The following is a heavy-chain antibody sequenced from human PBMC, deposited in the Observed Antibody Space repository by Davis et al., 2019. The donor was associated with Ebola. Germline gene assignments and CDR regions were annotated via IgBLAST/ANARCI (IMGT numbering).Heavy chain of an antibody. Sequence: GGSLRLSCAASGFTFSSYGMHWVRQAPGKGLEWVAVISYDGSNKYYADSVKGRFTISRDNSKNTLYLQMNSLRAEDTAVYYCAKDGIYCSSTSCYYYGMDVWVKGTTVTVSS. CDR1: GFTFSSYG. CDR3: AKDGIYCSSTSCYYYGMDV. D-gene: IGHD2-2*01. CDR2: ISYDGSNK. V-gene: IGHV3-30*18. J-gene: IGHJ6*04.